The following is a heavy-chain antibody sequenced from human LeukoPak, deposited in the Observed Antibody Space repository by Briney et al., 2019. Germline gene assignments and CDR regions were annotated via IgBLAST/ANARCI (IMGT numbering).Heavy chain of an antibody. CDR3: ARHPRPNDYGDYEHYYYGMDV. J-gene: IGHJ6*02. CDR2: IKYNGST. V-gene: IGHV4-34*01. D-gene: IGHD4-17*01. CDR1: GCSFSGYH. Sequence: PSETLSLTCAVYGCSFSGYHWRWVRQPPGKGLEWMGEIKYNGSTNYNPSLKGRVTISVDTSKNQFSLKLSSVTAADTAVYYCARHPRPNDYGDYEHYYYGMDVWGQGTTVTVSS.